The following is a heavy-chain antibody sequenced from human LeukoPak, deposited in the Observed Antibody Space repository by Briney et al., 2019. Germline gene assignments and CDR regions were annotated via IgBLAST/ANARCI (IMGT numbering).Heavy chain of an antibody. V-gene: IGHV3-23*01. CDR1: GFTFSSYA. D-gene: IGHD3/OR15-3a*01. Sequence: PGGSLRLSCAASGFTFSSYAMSWVRQAPGKELEWVSAISGSGGSTYYADSVKGRFTISRDNSKNTLYLQMNSLRAEDTAVYYCAKPGGDFFYGMDVWGQGTTVTVSS. CDR2: ISGSGGST. J-gene: IGHJ6*02. CDR3: AKPGGDFFYGMDV.